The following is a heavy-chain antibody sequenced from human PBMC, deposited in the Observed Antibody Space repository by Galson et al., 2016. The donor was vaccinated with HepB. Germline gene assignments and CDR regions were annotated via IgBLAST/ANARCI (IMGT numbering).Heavy chain of an antibody. CDR1: GYTFTGYY. CDR2: INPISGGT. CDR3: ARGVSPRRTPSSSSLIFSY. J-gene: IGHJ4*02. Sequence: SVKVSCKASGYTFTGYYMHWVRQAPGQGLEWMGWINPISGGTNYTQQFQARVTMNRDTSISTAYMELRRLRADDTAMFYCARGVSPRRTPSSSSLIFSYWGQGTPVTVSS. V-gene: IGHV1-2*02. D-gene: IGHD6-13*01.